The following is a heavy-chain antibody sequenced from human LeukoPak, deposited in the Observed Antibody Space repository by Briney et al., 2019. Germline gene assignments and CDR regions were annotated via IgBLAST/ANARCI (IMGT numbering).Heavy chain of an antibody. D-gene: IGHD1-7*01. CDR3: ARGSRELYYFDY. CDR2: IYYSGST. V-gene: IGHV4-31*03. CDR1: GGSISSGGYY. Sequence: SETLSLTCTVSGGSISSGGYYWSWIRQHPGKGLEWIGYIYYSGSTYYNPSLKSRVTIPVDTSKNQFSLKLNSVTAADTAVYYCARGSRELYYFDYWGQGTLVTVSS. J-gene: IGHJ4*02.